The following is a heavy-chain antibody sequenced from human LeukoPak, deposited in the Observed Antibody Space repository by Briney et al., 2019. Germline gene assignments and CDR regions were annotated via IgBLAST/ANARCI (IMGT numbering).Heavy chain of an antibody. V-gene: IGHV1-8*01. CDR2: VNPNSGNT. D-gene: IGHD3-10*01. CDR1: GYSFTSYD. J-gene: IGHJ4*02. Sequence: ASVKVSCKASGYSFTSYDINWVRQATGQGLEWMGWVNPNSGNTDYAQKFQGRVTMTRSTSISTAYMELSILRSEDTAVYYSARVQRVKFPLTSYFDYWGQGTLVTVSS. CDR3: ARVQRVKFPLTSYFDY.